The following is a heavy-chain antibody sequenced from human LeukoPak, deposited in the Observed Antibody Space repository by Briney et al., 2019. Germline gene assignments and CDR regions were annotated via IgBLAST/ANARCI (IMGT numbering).Heavy chain of an antibody. CDR3: AKGLQLWAPIDY. D-gene: IGHD5-18*01. V-gene: IGHV3-30*18. Sequence: GRSLRLSCAASGFTFNSYGMHWVRQAPGKGLEWVAVISYDGSNKYYADSVKGRFTISRDNSKNTLYLHMNSLRAEDTAVYYCAKGLQLWAPIDYWGQGTLVTVSS. CDR1: GFTFNSYG. CDR2: ISYDGSNK. J-gene: IGHJ4*02.